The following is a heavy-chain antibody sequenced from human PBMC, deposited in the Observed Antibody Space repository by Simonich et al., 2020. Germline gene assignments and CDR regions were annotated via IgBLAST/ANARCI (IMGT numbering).Heavy chain of an antibody. V-gene: IGHV4-59*08. D-gene: IGHD3-3*01. J-gene: IGHJ4*02. Sequence: QVQLQESGPGLVKPSETLSLTCTVSGGSIRSYYWSWIRQPPGKGLGWIGYIYYSGSTNYNTSLKSRVTISVDTSKNQFSLKLSSVTAADTAVYYCASRGWSGYYDYWGQGTLVTVSS. CDR3: ASRGWSGYYDY. CDR2: IYYSGST. CDR1: GGSIRSYY.